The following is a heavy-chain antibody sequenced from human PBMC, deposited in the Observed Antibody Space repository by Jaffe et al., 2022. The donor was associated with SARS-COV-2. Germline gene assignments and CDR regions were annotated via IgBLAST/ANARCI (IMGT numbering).Heavy chain of an antibody. Sequence: QLQLQESGPGLVKPSETLSLTCTVSGGSISSSSYYWGWIRQPPGKGLEWIGSIYYSGSTYYNPSLKSRVTISVDTSKNQFSLKLSSVTAADTAVYYCAGTTVTTLAWFDPWGQGTLVTVSS. CDR2: IYYSGST. V-gene: IGHV4-39*01. J-gene: IGHJ5*02. CDR1: GGSISSSSYY. D-gene: IGHD4-4*01. CDR3: AGTTVTTLAWFDP.